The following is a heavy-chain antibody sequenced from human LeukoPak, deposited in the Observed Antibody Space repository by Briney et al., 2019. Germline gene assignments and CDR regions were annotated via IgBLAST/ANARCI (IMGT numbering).Heavy chain of an antibody. Sequence: PGGSLRLSCAASGFTFSDYYMSWIRQAPGKGLEWVSYISSSGSTIYYADSVKGRFTISRDNAKNSLYLQMNSLRAEDTAVYYCARDCSSTSCPRSRFDPWGQGTLVTVSS. CDR3: ARDCSSTSCPRSRFDP. CDR2: ISSSGSTI. CDR1: GFTFSDYY. D-gene: IGHD2-2*01. V-gene: IGHV3-11*01. J-gene: IGHJ5*02.